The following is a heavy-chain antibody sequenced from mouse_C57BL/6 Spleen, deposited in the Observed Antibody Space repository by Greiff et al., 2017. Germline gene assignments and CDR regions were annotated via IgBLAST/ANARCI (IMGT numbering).Heavy chain of an antibody. J-gene: IGHJ4*01. CDR1: GFTFSDFY. CDR3: ARGRGYYAMDY. CDR2: SRNKANDYTT. V-gene: IGHV7-1*01. Sequence: EVHLVESGGGLVQSGRSLRLSCATSGFTFSDFYMEWVRQAPGKGLEWIAASRNKANDYTTEYSASVKGRFIVSRDTSQSILYLQMNALRAEDTAIYYCARGRGYYAMDYWGQGTSVTVSS.